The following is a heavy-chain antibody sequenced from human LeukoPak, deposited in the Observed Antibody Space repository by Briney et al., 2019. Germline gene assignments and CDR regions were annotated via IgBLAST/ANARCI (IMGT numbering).Heavy chain of an antibody. V-gene: IGHV3-30*18. CDR1: GFTFSSYA. CDR3: AKDRYSGSYQRVFDY. Sequence: GGSLRLSCAASGFTFSSYAMSWVRQAPGKGLEWVALISYDGSNKSYADSLKGRFTISRDNSKNTLYLQMNSLRPEDTAVYYCAKDRYSGSYQRVFDYWGQGTLVTVSS. J-gene: IGHJ4*02. D-gene: IGHD1-26*01. CDR2: ISYDGSNK.